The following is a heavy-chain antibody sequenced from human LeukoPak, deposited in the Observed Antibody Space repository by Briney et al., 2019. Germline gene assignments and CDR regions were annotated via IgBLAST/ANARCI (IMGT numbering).Heavy chain of an antibody. D-gene: IGHD1-26*01. CDR3: ARDCWGLRGDWLIDY. J-gene: IGHJ4*02. V-gene: IGHV3-21*01. CDR1: GFTFSSYS. CDR2: ISSSSSYI. Sequence: GGSLRLSCAASGFTFSSYSMNWVRQAPGKGLEWVSSISSSSSYIYYADSVKGRFTISRDNAKNSLYLQMNSLRAEDTAVYYCARDCWGLRGDWLIDYWGQGTLVTVSS.